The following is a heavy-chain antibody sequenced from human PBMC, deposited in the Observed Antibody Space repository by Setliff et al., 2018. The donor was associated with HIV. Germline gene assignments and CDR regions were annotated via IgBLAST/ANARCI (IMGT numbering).Heavy chain of an antibody. CDR2: ISPNSGGT. D-gene: IGHD3-10*01. V-gene: IGHV1-2*06. Sequence: ASVKVSCKASGGTFSSYPISWVRQAPGQGLEWMGRISPNSGGTNYAQKFQGRVTLTRDTSTSTVYMALSSLKSEDTAVYYCAKDSIPHYYYGSGSYNGWFDPWGQGTLVTVSS. CDR3: AKDSIPHYYYGSGSYNGWFDP. J-gene: IGHJ5*02. CDR1: GGTFSSYP.